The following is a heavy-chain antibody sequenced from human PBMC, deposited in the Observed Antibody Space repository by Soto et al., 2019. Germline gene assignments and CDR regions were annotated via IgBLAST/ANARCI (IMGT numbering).Heavy chain of an antibody. CDR2: INVYNGHA. Sequence: QVQLVQSGAEVKKPGASVKVSCKASGYTFTSYGISWVRQAPGQGLEWMGWINVYNGHATYAQKFQGRVTITRDKFAATAYMDLNSLTSDDTAVYFCARLYSISGRYNWLDPWGQGTRVTVSS. CDR1: GYTFTSYG. J-gene: IGHJ5*02. V-gene: IGHV1-18*01. D-gene: IGHD5-18*01. CDR3: ARLYSISGRYNWLDP.